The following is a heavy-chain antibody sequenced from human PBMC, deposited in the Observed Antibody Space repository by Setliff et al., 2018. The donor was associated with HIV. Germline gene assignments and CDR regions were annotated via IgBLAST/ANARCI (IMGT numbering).Heavy chain of an antibody. V-gene: IGHV3-20*04. Sequence: ETLSLTCAVYGGSLSGYYWSWVRQAPGKGLEWVSGINWNGGSTGYADSVKGRFTISRDNAKNSLYLQMNSLRAEDTALYYCARVQVTDYYYYYGMDVWGQGTTVTVSS. CDR3: ARVQVTDYYYYYGMDV. CDR2: INWNGGST. D-gene: IGHD5-18*01. J-gene: IGHJ6*02. CDR1: GGSLSGYY.